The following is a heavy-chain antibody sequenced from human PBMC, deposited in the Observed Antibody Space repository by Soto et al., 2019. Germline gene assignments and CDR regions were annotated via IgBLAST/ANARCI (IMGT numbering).Heavy chain of an antibody. D-gene: IGHD3-9*01. Sequence: ASVKVSCKASGYTFTSYDINWVRQATGQGLEWMGWMNPNSGNTGYAQKFQGRVTMTRNTSISTAYMELSSLRSEDTAVYYFARSAIFRRPGRRYYMDVWGKGTTVTVSS. V-gene: IGHV1-8*01. CDR3: ARSAIFRRPGRRYYMDV. J-gene: IGHJ6*03. CDR2: MNPNSGNT. CDR1: GYTFTSYD.